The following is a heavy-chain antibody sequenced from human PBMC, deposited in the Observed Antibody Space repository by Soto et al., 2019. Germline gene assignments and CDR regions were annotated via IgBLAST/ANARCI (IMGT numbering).Heavy chain of an antibody. Sequence: QITLKESGPTLVKPTQPLTLTCTFSGFSLTTSGVGVGWIRQPPGKALEWLALIYWDDDKRYSPSLKSRLTLTKDTSKDQVVLTMTNMYPVDTATYYCAHTTTTIVGIPFDYWGQGTLVTVSS. D-gene: IGHD1-26*01. CDR3: AHTTTTIVGIPFDY. J-gene: IGHJ4*02. V-gene: IGHV2-5*02. CDR1: GFSLTTSGVG. CDR2: IYWDDDK.